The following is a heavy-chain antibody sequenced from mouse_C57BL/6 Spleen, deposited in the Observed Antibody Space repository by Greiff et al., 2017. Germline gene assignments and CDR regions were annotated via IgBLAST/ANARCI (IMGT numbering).Heavy chain of an antibody. CDR2: IWSDGST. CDR1: GFSLTSYG. CDR3: ARHDHSWGYYAMDY. J-gene: IGHJ4*01. Sequence: VMLVESGPGLVAPSQSLSITCTVSGFSLTSYGVHWVRQPPGKGLEWLVVIWSDGSTTYNSALKSRLSISKDNSKSQVFLKMNSLQTDDTAMYYCARHDHSWGYYAMDYWGQGTSVTVSS. V-gene: IGHV2-6-1*01. D-gene: IGHD2-12*01.